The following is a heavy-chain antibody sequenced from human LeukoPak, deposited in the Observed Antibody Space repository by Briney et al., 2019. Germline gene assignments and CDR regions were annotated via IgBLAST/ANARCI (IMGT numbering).Heavy chain of an antibody. CDR1: GGSIGSYY. CDR3: ARAIAETTGYYYGMDV. D-gene: IGHD4-17*01. Sequence: SETLSLTCTVSGGSIGSYYWSWIRQPPGKGLEWIGYIYYSGSTNYNPSLKSRVTISVDTSKNQFSLKLSSVTAADTAVYYCARAIAETTGYYYGMDVWGQGTTVTVSS. J-gene: IGHJ6*02. V-gene: IGHV4-59*01. CDR2: IYYSGST.